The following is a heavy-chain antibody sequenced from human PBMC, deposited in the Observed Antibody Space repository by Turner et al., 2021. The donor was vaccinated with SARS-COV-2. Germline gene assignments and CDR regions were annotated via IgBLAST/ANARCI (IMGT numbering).Heavy chain of an antibody. Sequence: EVQLVESGGGLVQPGGSLRLSCAASGFTVSSNYMSWVRQAPGKGLDWVSVIYSGGSTYYADSVKGRFTISRHNSKNTLYLQMNSLRAEDTAVYYCASSSGYSGSWYLKHWGQGTLVTVSS. J-gene: IGHJ4*02. D-gene: IGHD6-13*01. V-gene: IGHV3-53*04. CDR1: GFTVSSNY. CDR3: ASSSGYSGSWYLKH. CDR2: IYSGGST.